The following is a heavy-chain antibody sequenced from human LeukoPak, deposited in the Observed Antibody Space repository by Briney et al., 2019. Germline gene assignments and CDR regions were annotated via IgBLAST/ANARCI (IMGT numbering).Heavy chain of an antibody. V-gene: IGHV4-39*07. CDR3: ARLAAGVQWYYFDY. CDR1: GGSISSSSYY. CDR2: IYYSGST. D-gene: IGHD2-15*01. Sequence: PSETLSLTCTVSGGSISSSSYYWGWIRQPPGKGLEWIGSIYYSGSTYYNPSLKSRVTISVDTSKNQFSLKLSSVTAADTAVYYCARLAAGVQWYYFDYWGQGTLVTVSS. J-gene: IGHJ4*02.